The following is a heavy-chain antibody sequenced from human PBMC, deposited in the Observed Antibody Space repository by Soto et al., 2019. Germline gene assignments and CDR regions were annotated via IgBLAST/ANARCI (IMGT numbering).Heavy chain of an antibody. J-gene: IGHJ5*01. D-gene: IGHD6-6*01. CDR1: GFAFNNYG. V-gene: IGHV3-23*01. Sequence: GGSLRLSCTVSGFAFNNYGINWARQAPGKGLEWVSTISGSSIRTYYADSVKGRFTISRDNSKNTLDLQMNNLRVEDTAIYYCAKDHAREQFVRGENWFDSWGQGTLVTVSS. CDR3: AKDHAREQFVRGENWFDS. CDR2: ISGSSIRT.